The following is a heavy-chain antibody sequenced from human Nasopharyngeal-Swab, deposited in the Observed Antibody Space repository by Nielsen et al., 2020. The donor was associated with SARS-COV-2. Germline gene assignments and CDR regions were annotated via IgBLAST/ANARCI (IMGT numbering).Heavy chain of an antibody. V-gene: IGHV3-21*01. CDR1: GFTFSGYS. J-gene: IGHJ4*02. D-gene: IGHD2/OR15-2a*01. Sequence: GESLKISCAASGFTFSGYSMNWVRQAPGKGLEWVSSISSSSAYIYYAGSVKGRFTVSRDNAKYSLYLQMNSLRAEDTAVYYCARGRGSSTSMIGYWGQGTLVTVSS. CDR3: ARGRGSSTSMIGY. CDR2: ISSSSAYI.